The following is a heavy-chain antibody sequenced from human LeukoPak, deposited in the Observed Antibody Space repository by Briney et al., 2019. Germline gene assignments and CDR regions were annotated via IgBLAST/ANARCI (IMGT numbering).Heavy chain of an antibody. Sequence: GASVKVSCKASGGTFSSYAISWVRQAPGQGLEWMGIINSGGGRTKYAQKFQGRVTMTRDTSTNTVYMELSSLRSEDTAMYYCVRESYYDSTGYFSGCLDPWGQGTLVIVSS. J-gene: IGHJ5*02. CDR2: INSGGGRT. CDR1: GGTFSSYA. CDR3: VRESYYDSTGYFSGCLDP. D-gene: IGHD3-22*01. V-gene: IGHV1-46*01.